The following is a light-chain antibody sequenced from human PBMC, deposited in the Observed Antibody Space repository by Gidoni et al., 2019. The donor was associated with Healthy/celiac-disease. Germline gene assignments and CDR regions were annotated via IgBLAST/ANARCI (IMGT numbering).Light chain of an antibody. CDR2: GAS. J-gene: IGKJ1*01. V-gene: IGKV3-20*01. Sequence: IVFPQSPGTLSLSPGERATLSCRASQSVSSSYLAWYQQKPGQAPRLLIYGASSRATGIPDRFSGSGSGTDFTLTISRLEPEDFAVYYCQQYGSSPETFGQGTKVEIK. CDR1: QSVSSSY. CDR3: QQYGSSPET.